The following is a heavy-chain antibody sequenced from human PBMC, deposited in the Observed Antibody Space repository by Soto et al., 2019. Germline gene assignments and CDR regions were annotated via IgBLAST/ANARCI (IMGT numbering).Heavy chain of an antibody. J-gene: IGHJ5*02. V-gene: IGHV4-4*02. CDR1: GGSITSNW. CDR3: VINDWYRFDP. Sequence: QVQLQESGPGLVNPSGTLSLTCAVSGGSITSNWWSWVRQPPGKGLEWIGEIYHNGRFNYNPSLRSRLTISIDKSKNQLSLKLTSVTAADTAVHYCVINDWYRFDPWGPGTLVTVSS. D-gene: IGHD3-9*01. CDR2: IYHNGRF.